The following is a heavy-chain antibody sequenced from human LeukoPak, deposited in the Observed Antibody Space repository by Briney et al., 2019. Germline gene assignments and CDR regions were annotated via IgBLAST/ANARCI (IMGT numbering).Heavy chain of an antibody. V-gene: IGHV4-39*01. CDR1: GGSISSSSYY. Sequence: SETLSLTCTVSGGSISSSSYYWGWIRQPPGKGLEWIGSIYYSGSTYYNPSLKSRVTISVDTSKNQFSLKLSSVTAADTAVYYCARGSNYVDCWGQGTLDTVSS. J-gene: IGHJ4*02. D-gene: IGHD3-10*01. CDR3: ARGSNYVDC. CDR2: IYYSGST.